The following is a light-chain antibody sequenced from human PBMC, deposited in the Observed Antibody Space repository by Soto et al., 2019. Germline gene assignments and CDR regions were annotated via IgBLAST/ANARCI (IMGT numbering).Light chain of an antibody. CDR1: QSVRSTY. V-gene: IGKV3D-20*02. CDR2: GAS. Sequence: EIVFTPVSGALFLSPGERATLSCRASQSVRSTYLAWYQQKPGQAPRLLIYGASSRATGIPDRFSGSGSGTDFTLTISRLEPEDFAVYYCQQRSNWPPITFGQGTRLEIK. J-gene: IGKJ5*01. CDR3: QQRSNWPPIT.